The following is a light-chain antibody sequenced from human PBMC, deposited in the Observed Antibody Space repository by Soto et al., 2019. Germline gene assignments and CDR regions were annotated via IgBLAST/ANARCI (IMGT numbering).Light chain of an antibody. J-gene: IGLJ2*01. CDR3: QAWDISTVV. CDR1: KLGDKY. V-gene: IGLV3-1*01. CDR2: QDT. Sequence: SYELTQPPSVSVSPGQTASITCSGDKLGDKYASWYQQKPGQSPVLVIYQDTKRPSGIPERFSGSNSGNTATLTISETQAMDEADYYCQAWDISTVVFGGGTKLTVL.